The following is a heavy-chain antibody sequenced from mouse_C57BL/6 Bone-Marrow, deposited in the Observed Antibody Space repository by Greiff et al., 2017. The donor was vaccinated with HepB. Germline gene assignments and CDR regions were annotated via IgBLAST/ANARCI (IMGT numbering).Heavy chain of an antibody. CDR2: INPNNGGT. Sequence: EVQLQQSGPVLVKPGASVKISCKASGYTFTDYYMNWVKQSHGKSLEWIGDINPNNGGTSYNQKFKGKATLTVDKSSSTAYMELRSLTSEDSAVYYCARWAAQATFAYWGQGTLVTVSA. CDR1: GYTFTDYY. V-gene: IGHV1-26*01. D-gene: IGHD3-2*02. J-gene: IGHJ3*01. CDR3: ARWAAQATFAY.